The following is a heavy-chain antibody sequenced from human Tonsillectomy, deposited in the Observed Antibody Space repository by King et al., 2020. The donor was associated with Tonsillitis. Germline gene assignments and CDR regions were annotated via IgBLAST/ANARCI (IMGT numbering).Heavy chain of an antibody. J-gene: IGHJ4*02. CDR3: ARDRKYYFDY. V-gene: IGHV3-30*15. CDR1: GFSFRSYA. Sequence: VQLVESGGGVVQPGRSLRLSCAASGFSFRSYAMHWVRQAPGKGLEWVAFISSDGSNEYYADSVKGRFTISRDNSKNTLYLQMSSLGAEDTAVYYCARDRKYYFDYWGQGTLVTVSS. CDR2: ISSDGSNE. D-gene: IGHD6-6*01.